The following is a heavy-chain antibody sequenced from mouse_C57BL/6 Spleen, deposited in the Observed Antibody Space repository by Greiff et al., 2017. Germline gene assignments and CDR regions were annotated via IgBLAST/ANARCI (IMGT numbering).Heavy chain of an antibody. CDR1: GYTFTDYY. Sequence: VQLQQSGPELVKPGASVKISCKASGYTFTDYYMNWVKQSHGKSLEWIGDINPNNGGTSYNQKFKGKATLTVDKSSSTAYMELRSLTSEDSAVYYCAGRSTVVAEDYWGQGTTLTVSS. J-gene: IGHJ2*01. D-gene: IGHD1-1*01. CDR2: INPNNGGT. CDR3: AGRSTVVAEDY. V-gene: IGHV1-26*01.